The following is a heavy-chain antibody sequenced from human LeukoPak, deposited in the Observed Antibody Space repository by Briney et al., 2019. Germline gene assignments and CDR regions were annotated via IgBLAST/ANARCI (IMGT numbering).Heavy chain of an antibody. CDR2: INPSGGST. J-gene: IGHJ4*02. CDR3: ARDYYYDSSGYYYVANYFDY. Sequence: GASVKVSCKASGYTFTSYYMHWVRQAPGQGLEWMGIINPSGGSTSYAQKFQGRVTMTRDTSTGTVYMELSSLRSEDTAVYYCARDYYYDSSGYYYVANYFDYWGQGTLVTVSS. V-gene: IGHV1-46*01. D-gene: IGHD3-22*01. CDR1: GYTFTSYY.